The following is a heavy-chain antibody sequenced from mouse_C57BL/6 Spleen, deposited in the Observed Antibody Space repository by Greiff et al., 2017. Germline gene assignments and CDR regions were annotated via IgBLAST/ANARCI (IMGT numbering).Heavy chain of an antibody. J-gene: IGHJ2*01. CDR1: GYTFTSYW. CDR2: IDPSDSYT. CDR3: ARGYYGLYYFDY. Sequence: QVQLQQPGAELVKPGASVKLSCKASGYTFTSYWMQWVKQRPGQGLEWIGEIDPSDSYTNYNQKFKGKATLTVDTSSSTAYMQLSSLTSEDSAVYYCARGYYGLYYFDYWGQGTTLTVSS. V-gene: IGHV1-50*01. D-gene: IGHD1-1*01.